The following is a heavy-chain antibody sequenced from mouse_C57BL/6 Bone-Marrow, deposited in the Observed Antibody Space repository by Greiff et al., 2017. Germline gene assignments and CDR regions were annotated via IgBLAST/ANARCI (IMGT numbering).Heavy chain of an antibody. CDR2: ISYSGST. CDR3: ARGDYCNYDWDVGYYAMDY. Sequence: ESGPGLAKPSQTLSLTCSVTGYSITSDYWNWIRKFPGNKLEYMGYISYSGSTYYNPSLKSRISITRDTSKNQYYLQLNSVTTEDTATYYCARGDYCNYDWDVGYYAMDYWGQGTSVTVSS. J-gene: IGHJ4*01. D-gene: IGHD2-1*01. V-gene: IGHV3-8*01. CDR1: GYSITSDY.